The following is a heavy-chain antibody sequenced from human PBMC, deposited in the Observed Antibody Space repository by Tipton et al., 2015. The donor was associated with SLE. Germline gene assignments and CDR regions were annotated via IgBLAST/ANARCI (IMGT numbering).Heavy chain of an antibody. CDR3: ARAKRSSTTWGYWFDP. CDR1: GASISSHY. J-gene: IGHJ5*02. CDR2: IYNNGNT. Sequence: TLSLTCTVSGASISSHYWNWIRQPPGKGLEWIGNIYNNGNTNYNPSLKSRVTISVDTSRNQFLLKLSSVTAADTALYYCARAKRSSTTWGYWFDPWGQGTLATVSS. V-gene: IGHV4-59*11. D-gene: IGHD2-2*01.